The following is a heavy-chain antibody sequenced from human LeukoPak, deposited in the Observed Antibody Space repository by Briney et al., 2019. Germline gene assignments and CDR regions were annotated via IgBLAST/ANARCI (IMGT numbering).Heavy chain of an antibody. CDR1: GGSFSGYY. D-gene: IGHD2-15*01. CDR2: INHSGST. CDR3: ARGGRIVVVVAARRYNWFDP. Sequence: PSETLSLTCAVYGGSFSGYYWSWIRQPPGKGLEWIGEINHSGSTNYNPSLKSRVTISVDTSKSQFSLKLSSVTAADTAVYYCARGGRIVVVVAARRYNWFDPWGQGTLVTVSS. V-gene: IGHV4-34*01. J-gene: IGHJ5*02.